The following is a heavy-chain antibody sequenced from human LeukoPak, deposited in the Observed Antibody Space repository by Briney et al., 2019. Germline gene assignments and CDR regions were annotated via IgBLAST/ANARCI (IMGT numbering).Heavy chain of an antibody. J-gene: IGHJ6*04. CDR3: ARGGGWFGELSVDV. V-gene: IGHV1-8*03. Sequence: ASVKVSCKASGYTFTSYDINWVRQATGQGLEWMGWMNPNSGNTGYAQKFQGRVTITRNTSISTAYMELSSLRSEDTAVYYCARGGGWFGELSVDVWGKGTTVTVSS. CDR1: GYTFTSYD. D-gene: IGHD3-10*01. CDR2: MNPNSGNT.